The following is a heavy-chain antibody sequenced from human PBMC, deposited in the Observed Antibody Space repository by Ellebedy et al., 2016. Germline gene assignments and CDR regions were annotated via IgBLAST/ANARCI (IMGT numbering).Heavy chain of an antibody. CDR3: ARDQSQEYYDFWSGYPRLDY. CDR2: INTNTGNP. V-gene: IGHV7-4-1*02. J-gene: IGHJ4*02. CDR1: GYTFTSYG. Sequence: ASVKVSCKASGYTFTSYGISWVRQAPGQGLEWMGWINTNTGNPTYAQGFTGRFVFSLDTSVSTAYLQISSLKAEDTAVYYCARDQSQEYYDFWSGYPRLDYWGQGTLVTVSS. D-gene: IGHD3-3*01.